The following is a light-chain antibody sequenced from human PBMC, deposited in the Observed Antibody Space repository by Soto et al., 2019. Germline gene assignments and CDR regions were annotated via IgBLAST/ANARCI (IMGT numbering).Light chain of an antibody. Sequence: QSVLTQPASMSGSPGQSITISCAGTSSDVGPYNYVSWYQQHPGKAPKLMIYDVSNRPSGVSDRFSGSKSGNTASLTISGLQAEDDADYYCCSYSRITTYVFGTGTKVTVL. CDR1: SSDVGPYNY. CDR2: DVS. J-gene: IGLJ1*01. V-gene: IGLV2-14*03. CDR3: CSYSRITTYV.